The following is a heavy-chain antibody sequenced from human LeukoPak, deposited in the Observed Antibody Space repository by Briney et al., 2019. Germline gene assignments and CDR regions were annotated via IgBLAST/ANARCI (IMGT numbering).Heavy chain of an antibody. V-gene: IGHV3-30-3*01. CDR2: ISYDGSNK. D-gene: IGHD6-13*01. Sequence: PGGSLRLSWAASGFTFSSYAMHWVRQAPGKGLEWVAVISYDGSNKQYADSVKGRFTISRDNSKNTLYLQMDSLRTEDTALYYCARARSYSSPLDYWGQGTLLTVSS. CDR1: GFTFSSYA. CDR3: ARARSYSSPLDY. J-gene: IGHJ4*02.